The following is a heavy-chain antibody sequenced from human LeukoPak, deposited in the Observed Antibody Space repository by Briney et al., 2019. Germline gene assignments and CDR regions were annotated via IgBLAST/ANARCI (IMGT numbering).Heavy chain of an antibody. CDR1: GGSFSDYD. Sequence: SETLSLTCAVYGGSFSDYDWSWIRQPPGKGLEWIGEINQSGSTNCDPSPKSRVSMSIDTSKSQSSLNLRSVTAADTAVYYCARYVPVRTGTTRASFDYWGQGTLVTVSS. J-gene: IGHJ4*02. V-gene: IGHV4-34*01. CDR2: INQSGST. CDR3: ARYVPVRTGTTRASFDY. D-gene: IGHD1-1*01.